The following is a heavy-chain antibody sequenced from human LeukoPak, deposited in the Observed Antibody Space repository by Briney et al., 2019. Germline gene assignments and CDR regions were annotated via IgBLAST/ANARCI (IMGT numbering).Heavy chain of an antibody. V-gene: IGHV1-69*05. Sequence: ASVKVSCKASGGTFSSYAISWVRQAPGQGLEWMGGIIPIFGTANYAQKFQGRVTTTTDESTSTAYMELSSLRSEDTAVYYCARVPTTVTTWFDYWGQGTLVTVSS. CDR1: GGTFSSYA. CDR3: ARVPTTVTTWFDY. CDR2: IIPIFGTA. J-gene: IGHJ4*02. D-gene: IGHD4-17*01.